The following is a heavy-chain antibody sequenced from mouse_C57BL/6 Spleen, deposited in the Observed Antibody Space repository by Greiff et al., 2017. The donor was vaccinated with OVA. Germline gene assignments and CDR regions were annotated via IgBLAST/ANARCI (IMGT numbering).Heavy chain of an antibody. D-gene: IGHD1-1*01. CDR1: GYTFTSYG. CDR3: ARAEIYYYGSSNVNWYFDV. J-gene: IGHJ1*03. CDR2: IYPRSGNT. Sequence: QVQLQQSGAELARPGASVKLSCKASGYTFTSYGISWVKQRTGQGLEWIGEIYPRSGNTYYNEKFKGKATLTADKSSSTAYMELRSLTSEDSAVYCWARAEIYYYGSSNVNWYFDVWGTGTTVTVSS. V-gene: IGHV1-81*01.